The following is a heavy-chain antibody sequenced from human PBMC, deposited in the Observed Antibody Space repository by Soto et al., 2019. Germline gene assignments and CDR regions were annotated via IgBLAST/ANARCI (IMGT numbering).Heavy chain of an antibody. J-gene: IGHJ4*02. Sequence: QVQLVQSGAEVKKPGSSVKVSCKAPGGTFSSYAISWVRQAPGQGLEWMGGIIPIFGTANYAQKFQGRVTITADESTSTAYMELSSLRSEDTAVYYCARDRGDRSYSSSWFADYWGQGTLVTVSS. CDR3: ARDRGDRSYSSSWFADY. D-gene: IGHD6-13*01. CDR2: IIPIFGTA. V-gene: IGHV1-69*01. CDR1: GGTFSSYA.